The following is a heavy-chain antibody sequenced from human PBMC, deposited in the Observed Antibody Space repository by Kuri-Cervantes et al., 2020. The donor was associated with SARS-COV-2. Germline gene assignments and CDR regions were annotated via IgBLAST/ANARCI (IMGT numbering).Heavy chain of an antibody. CDR1: GGTFSSYA. CDR2: IIPIFGTP. D-gene: IGHD3-3*01. CDR3: ARQDYDFWSGYYTTYYFDY. V-gene: IGHV1-69*05. J-gene: IGHJ4*02. Sequence: SVKVSCKASGGTFSSYAISWVRQAPGQGLEWMGGIIPIFGTPNYAQKFQGRVTITTDESTRTAYMELNSLRSEDTAVYYCARQDYDFWSGYYTTYYFDYWGQGTLVTVSS.